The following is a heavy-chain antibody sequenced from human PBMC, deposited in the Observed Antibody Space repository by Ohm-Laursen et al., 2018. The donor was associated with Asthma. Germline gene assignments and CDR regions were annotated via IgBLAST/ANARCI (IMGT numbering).Heavy chain of an antibody. CDR1: GFTFSSYA. D-gene: IGHD3-9*01. CDR2: ISGSGGST. J-gene: IGHJ4*02. Sequence: SLRLSCAAPGFTFSSYAMSWVRQAPGKGLEWVSAISGSGGSTYYADSVKGRFTVSRDNSKNTLYLHMNSVRAEDTAVYYCAKDDTAYSDILTGYSDYWGKGTLVTVSS. CDR3: AKDDTAYSDILTGYSDY. V-gene: IGHV3-23*01.